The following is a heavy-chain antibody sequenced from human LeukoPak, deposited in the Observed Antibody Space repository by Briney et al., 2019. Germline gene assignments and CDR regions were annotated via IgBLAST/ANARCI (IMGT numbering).Heavy chain of an antibody. CDR2: INHSGST. D-gene: IGHD3-10*01. CDR1: GGSFSGYY. V-gene: IGHV4-34*01. J-gene: IGHJ6*02. Sequence: SETLSLTCAVYGGSFSGYYWSWIRQPPGKGLEWIGEINHSGSTNYNPSLKSRVTISVDTSKNQFSLKLSSVTAADTAMYYCARKFGETVLWWYGMDVWGQGTTVTVSS. CDR3: ARKFGETVLWWYGMDV.